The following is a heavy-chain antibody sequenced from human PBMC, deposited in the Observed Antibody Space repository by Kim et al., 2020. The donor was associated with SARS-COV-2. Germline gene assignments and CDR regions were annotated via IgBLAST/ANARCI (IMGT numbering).Heavy chain of an antibody. V-gene: IGHV1-18*01. J-gene: IGHJ6*04. CDR1: GYTFTSYG. CDR2: ISAYNGNT. Sequence: ASVKVSCKASGYTFTSYGISWVRQAPGQGLEWMGWISAYNGNTNYAQKLQGRVTMTTDTSTSTAYMELRSLRSDDTAVYYCARVGSYCSGGSCYGPPNFAMDVWGKGTTVTVSS. D-gene: IGHD2-15*01. CDR3: ARVGSYCSGGSCYGPPNFAMDV.